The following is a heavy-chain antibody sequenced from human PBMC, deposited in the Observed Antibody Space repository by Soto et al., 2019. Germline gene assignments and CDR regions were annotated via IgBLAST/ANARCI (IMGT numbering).Heavy chain of an antibody. J-gene: IGHJ5*02. CDR3: AKLPWADYGGIFDP. V-gene: IGHV3-30-3*02. CDR2: ISYDGSNK. D-gene: IGHD4-17*01. CDR1: GFTFSSYA. Sequence: GGSLRLSCAASGFTFSSYAMHWVRQAPGKGLEWVAVISYDGSNKYYADSVKGRFTISRDNSKNTLYLQMNSLRAEDTAVYYCAKLPWADYGGIFDPWGQGTLVTVSS.